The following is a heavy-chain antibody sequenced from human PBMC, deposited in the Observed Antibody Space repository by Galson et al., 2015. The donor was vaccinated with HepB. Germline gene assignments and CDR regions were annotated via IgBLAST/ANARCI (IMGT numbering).Heavy chain of an antibody. CDR3: ASMTTEDYYYYGMDV. D-gene: IGHD4-17*01. J-gene: IGHJ6*02. V-gene: IGHV3-11*03. Sequence: SLRLSCAASGFTFSDYYMSWIRQAPGKGLEWVSYISSSSSYTNYADSVKGRFTISRDNAKNSLYLQMNSLRAEDTAVYYCASMTTEDYYYYGMDVWGQGTTVTVSS. CDR1: GFTFSDYY. CDR2: ISSSSSYT.